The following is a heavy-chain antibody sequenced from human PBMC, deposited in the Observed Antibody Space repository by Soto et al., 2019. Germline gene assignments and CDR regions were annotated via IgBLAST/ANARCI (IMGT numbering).Heavy chain of an antibody. J-gene: IGHJ5*02. Sequence: SETLSLTCTVSGGSIGSQYWTWVRQPPGKGLEWIGHIFHSGSNIYNPSLKSRVTISIDTSKSQFSLNLNSMTAADTAVYYCAGYNWNYYFDPWGQGTLVTVSS. CDR1: GGSIGSQY. V-gene: IGHV4-59*03. CDR2: IFHSGSN. D-gene: IGHD1-7*01. CDR3: AGYNWNYYFDP.